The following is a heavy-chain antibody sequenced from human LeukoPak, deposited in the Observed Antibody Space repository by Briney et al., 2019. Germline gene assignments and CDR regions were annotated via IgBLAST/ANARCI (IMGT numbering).Heavy chain of an antibody. CDR3: TRDTGTTGEVKFDP. V-gene: IGHV4-4*07. D-gene: IGHD4-17*01. CDR1: GNSFGNYY. CDR2: IYTSGST. Sequence: SETLSLTCTVSGNSFGNYYWSWIRQPAGKGLEWIGRIYTSGSTTYNPSLKSRVTMSVDTTKNQFSLKLSSVTAADTAVYYCTRDTGTTGEVKFDPWGQGTLVTVSS. J-gene: IGHJ5*02.